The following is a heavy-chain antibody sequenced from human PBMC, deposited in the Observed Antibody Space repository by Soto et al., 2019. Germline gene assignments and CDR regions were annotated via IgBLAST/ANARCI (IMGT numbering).Heavy chain of an antibody. J-gene: IGHJ4*02. CDR1: GGSMSSSSYY. Sequence: SETLSLTCTVSGGSMSSSSYYWGWIRQPPGKGLEWIANMYFSGFYSGSTSYNPSLKSRVTISVDTSKNQFSLQVSSVTAADTAVYYCARGFDILTFGFCLDYWGQGTLVTVPQ. V-gene: IGHV4-39*01. D-gene: IGHD3-9*01. CDR3: ARGFDILTFGFCLDY. CDR2: MYFSGFYSGST.